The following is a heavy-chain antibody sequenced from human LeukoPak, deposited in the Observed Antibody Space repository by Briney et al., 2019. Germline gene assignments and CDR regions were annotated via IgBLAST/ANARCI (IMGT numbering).Heavy chain of an antibody. CDR3: ARAGNSYDTGYYFDY. CDR2: VYYTGST. Sequence: SETLSLTCTVSGGSICNYYWTWIRQPPGKGLEWIGYVYYTGSTYYNPSLESRVTISVDTSKKQFSLKVTSVTAADTAVYYCARAGNSYDTGYYFDYWGQGTLVTVSS. D-gene: IGHD3-16*01. J-gene: IGHJ4*02. CDR1: GGSICNYY. V-gene: IGHV4-59*12.